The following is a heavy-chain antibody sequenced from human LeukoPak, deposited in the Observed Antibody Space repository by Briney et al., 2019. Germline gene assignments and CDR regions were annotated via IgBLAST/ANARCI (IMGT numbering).Heavy chain of an antibody. Sequence: GSLRLSCAASGFTFSDYYMSWIRQPAGKGLEWIGRIYTSGSTNYNPSLTSRVTISVDTSKNQFSLKLSSVTAADTAVYYCARGIPSGRGYSHGPYYYYYMDVWGKGTTVTVSS. CDR1: GFTFSDYY. CDR3: ARGIPSGRGYSHGPYYYYYMDV. CDR2: IYTSGST. D-gene: IGHD5-18*01. J-gene: IGHJ6*03. V-gene: IGHV4-4*07.